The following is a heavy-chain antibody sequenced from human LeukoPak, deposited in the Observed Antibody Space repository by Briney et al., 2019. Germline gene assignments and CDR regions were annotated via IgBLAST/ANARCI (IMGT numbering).Heavy chain of an antibody. D-gene: IGHD3-3*02. V-gene: IGHV3-23*01. CDR3: AKGHIFGVVILLFDY. Sequence: GGSLRLSCAASGFTFSSYAMSWVRQAPGKGLEWVSAISGSGGSTYYADSVKGRFTISRDNSKNTLYLQMNSLRAEDTAVYYCAKGHIFGVVILLFDYWGQGTLVTVSS. CDR2: ISGSGGST. CDR1: GFTFSSYA. J-gene: IGHJ4*02.